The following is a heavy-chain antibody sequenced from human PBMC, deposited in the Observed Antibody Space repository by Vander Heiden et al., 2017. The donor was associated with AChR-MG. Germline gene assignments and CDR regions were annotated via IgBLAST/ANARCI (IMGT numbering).Heavy chain of an antibody. CDR1: GFSFRDHE. CDR3: ARVGFGNASSTHYSYHYMDV. D-gene: IGHD3-16*01. CDR2: IHTRAFIT. V-gene: IGHV3-11*01. J-gene: IGHJ6*03. Sequence: QVQLVESGGGLVKPGASLGLSCAASGFSFRDHEMGWIRKAPGKGLEWLSSIHTRAFITYYGDSVKGRFTISRDNAKNSLHLQMNSLRVEDTAVYFCARVGFGNASSTHYSYHYMDVWGKGTAVTVSS.